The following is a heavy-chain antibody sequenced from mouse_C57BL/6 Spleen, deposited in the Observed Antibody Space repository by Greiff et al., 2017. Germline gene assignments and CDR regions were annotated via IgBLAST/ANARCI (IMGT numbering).Heavy chain of an antibody. J-gene: IGHJ2*01. V-gene: IGHV7-3*01. CDR3: ARYYYGSSDD. Sequence: EVKVVESGGGLVQPGGSLSLSCAASGFTFTDYYMSWVRQPPGKALEWLGFIRNKANGYTTEYSASVKGRFTISRDNSQSILYLQMNALRAEDSATYYCARYYYGSSDDWGQGTTLTVSS. CDR1: GFTFTDYY. D-gene: IGHD1-1*01. CDR2: IRNKANGYTT.